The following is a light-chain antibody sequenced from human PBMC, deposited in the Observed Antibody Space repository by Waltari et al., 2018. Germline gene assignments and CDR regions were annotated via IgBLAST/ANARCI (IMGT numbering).Light chain of an antibody. V-gene: IGKV4-1*01. Sequence: DIVMTQSTDSLAVSLGERATINCKSSQTLLYTSNNKNYLTWYQQKSGQPPKVLIFWASTRESGVAERFNGSGSGTDFTLTINSLQPEDVAVYFCQQYFSSPYTFGQGTKLEIK. CDR3: QQYFSSPYT. CDR1: QTLLYTSNNKNY. CDR2: WAS. J-gene: IGKJ2*01.